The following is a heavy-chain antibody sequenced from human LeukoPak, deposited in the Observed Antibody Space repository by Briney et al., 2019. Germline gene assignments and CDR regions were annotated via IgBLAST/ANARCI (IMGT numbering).Heavy chain of an antibody. Sequence: SGGSLRLSCAASGFTFSSYAMHWVRQAPGKGLEWVAVISYDGSNKYYADSVKGRFTISRDNSKNTLYLQMNSLRAEDTAVYYCARGSGSSYYFDYWGQGTLVTVSS. V-gene: IGHV3-30-3*01. J-gene: IGHJ4*02. CDR2: ISYDGSNK. D-gene: IGHD3-3*01. CDR3: ARGSGSSYYFDY. CDR1: GFTFSSYA.